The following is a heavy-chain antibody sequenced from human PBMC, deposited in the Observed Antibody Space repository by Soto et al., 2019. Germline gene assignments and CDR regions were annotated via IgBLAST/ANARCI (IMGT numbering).Heavy chain of an antibody. CDR1: GFTFSSYG. D-gene: IGHD3-10*01. Sequence: QVQLVESGGGVVQPGRSLRLSCAASGFTFSSYGMHWVRQAPGKGLEWVAVISYDGSNKYYADSVKGRFTISRDNSKNTLYLQMNSLRAEDMAVYYCAADSADVWGQGTTVTVSS. J-gene: IGHJ6*02. CDR3: AADSADV. V-gene: IGHV3-30*03. CDR2: ISYDGSNK.